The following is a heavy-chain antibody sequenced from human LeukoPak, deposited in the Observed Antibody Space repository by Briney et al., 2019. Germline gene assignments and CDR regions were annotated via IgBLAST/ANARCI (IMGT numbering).Heavy chain of an antibody. CDR1: GGSISSYY. D-gene: IGHD2-2*01. CDR2: IYTSGST. J-gene: IGHJ4*02. V-gene: IGHV4-4*07. CDR3: SRDRHCIGSTCYGL. Sequence: SETLSLTCTVSGGSISSYYWSWIRQPAGKGLEWIGRIYTSGSTNYNPSLKGRVTMSVDTSKNQFSLKLSSVTAADTAVYYCSRDRHCIGSTCYGLWGQGTRVTVSS.